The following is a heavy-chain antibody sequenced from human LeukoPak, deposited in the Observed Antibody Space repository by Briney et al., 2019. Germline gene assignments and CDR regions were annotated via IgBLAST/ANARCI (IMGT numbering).Heavy chain of an antibody. V-gene: IGHV4-39*07. CDR3: ASFSSWYGFGY. CDR2: IYYSGST. D-gene: IGHD6-13*01. Sequence: TSETLSLTCTVSGGSISSSSYYWGWIRQPPGKGLEWIGSIYYSGSTYYNPSLKSRVTISVDTSKNQFSLKLSSVTAADTAVYYCASFSSWYGFGYWGQGTLVTVSS. J-gene: IGHJ4*02. CDR1: GGSISSSSYY.